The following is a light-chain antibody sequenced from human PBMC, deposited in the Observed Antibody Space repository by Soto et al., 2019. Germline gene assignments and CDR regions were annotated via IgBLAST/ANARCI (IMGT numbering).Light chain of an antibody. CDR1: QSLLHSSGNNY. J-gene: IGKJ5*01. CDR3: MQGQLTPIT. V-gene: IGKV2-28*01. Sequence: DIVMTQSPLSLPVTPGEPASMSCRSSQSLLHSSGNNYLDWYVQKPGQSPQLLIYWGSSRASGVPDRFSGSGSGTDFTLKISRVEAEDVGIYYCMQGQLTPITFGQGTRLEIK. CDR2: WGS.